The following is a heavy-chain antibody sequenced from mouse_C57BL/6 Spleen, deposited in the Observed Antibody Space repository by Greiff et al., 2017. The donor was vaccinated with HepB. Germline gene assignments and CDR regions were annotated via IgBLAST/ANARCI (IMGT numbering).Heavy chain of an antibody. V-gene: IGHV1-82*01. J-gene: IGHJ3*01. Sequence: QVQLQQSGPELVKPGASVKISCKASGYAFSSSWMNWVKQRPGKGLEWIGRIYPGDGDTNYNGKFKGKATLTADKSSSTAYMQLSSLTSEDSAVYFCARGSSYEGFAYWGQGTLVTVSA. CDR2: IYPGDGDT. D-gene: IGHD1-1*01. CDR1: GYAFSSSW. CDR3: ARGSSYEGFAY.